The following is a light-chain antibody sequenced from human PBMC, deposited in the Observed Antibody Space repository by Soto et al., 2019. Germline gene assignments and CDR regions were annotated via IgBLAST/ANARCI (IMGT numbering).Light chain of an antibody. J-gene: IGKJ4*01. Sequence: EIVMTQSPATLSVSPGERATLSCRASQSVSSNLAWYQQKPGQGARLLIYGASTRATGVPARFSGSGSGTEFTLTISSLQSEDFAVYYCQQYNNWPPRTFGGGTKVDIK. CDR1: QSVSSN. CDR3: QQYNNWPPRT. CDR2: GAS. V-gene: IGKV3-15*01.